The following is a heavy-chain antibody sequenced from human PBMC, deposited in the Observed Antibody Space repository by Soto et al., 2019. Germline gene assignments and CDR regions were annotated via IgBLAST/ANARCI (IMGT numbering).Heavy chain of an antibody. CDR3: ARHIAVSGTRGFDH. J-gene: IGHJ4*02. CDR1: GGSITSNW. Sequence: QVQLQESGPGLMKPSGTLSLTCAVSGGSITSNWWSWVRQPPGKGLAWIAEIFHTGSANSNPSLLSRLTISMDKSKNHLSLNLHSVTAADTAVYYCARHIAVSGTRGFDHWGQGTLVTVSS. CDR2: IFHTGSA. D-gene: IGHD2-21*01. V-gene: IGHV4-4*02.